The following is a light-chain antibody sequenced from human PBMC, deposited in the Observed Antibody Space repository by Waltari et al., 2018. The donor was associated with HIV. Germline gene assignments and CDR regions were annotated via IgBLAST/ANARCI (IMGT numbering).Light chain of an antibody. CDR1: RTILYNSDNRNY. CDR3: QQYYSLPVT. J-gene: IGKJ4*02. CDR2: WAS. Sequence: DIVMTQSPDSLAVSLGERVIINCKSSRTILYNSDNRNYLAWYQQKPGQAPRILSDWASTRAFGVPERFSGSGSGTDFSLTISSLQDDDVAIYFCQQYYSLPVTFGGGTKVERK. V-gene: IGKV4-1*01.